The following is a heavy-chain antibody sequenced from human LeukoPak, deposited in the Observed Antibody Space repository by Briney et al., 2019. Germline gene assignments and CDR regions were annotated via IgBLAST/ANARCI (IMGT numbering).Heavy chain of an antibody. D-gene: IGHD3-16*01. J-gene: IGHJ4*02. CDR3: ARRGTAKDFDY. CDR1: GFTFSSYE. V-gene: IGHV3-48*03. CDR2: ISSSGSTI. Sequence: GGSLRLSCAASGFTFSSYEMNWVRQAPGKGLEWVSYISSSGSTIYYADSVKGRFTISRDNAKNSLYLQMNSLRAEDTAVYYCARRGTAKDFDYWGQGTLVTVSS.